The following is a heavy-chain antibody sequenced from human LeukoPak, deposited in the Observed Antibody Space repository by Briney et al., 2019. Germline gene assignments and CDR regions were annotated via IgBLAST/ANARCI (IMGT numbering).Heavy chain of an antibody. J-gene: IGHJ3*02. V-gene: IGHV4-39*01. CDR2: IYYSGST. CDR1: SGSISSSSYY. CDR3: ARGVAAAPGAFDI. Sequence: SETLSLTCAVASGSISSSSYYWGWIRQPPGKGLEWIGNIYYSGSTFYNPSLKSRVTMSLDTSKNQVSLKLNSVTAADTAVYYCARGVAAAPGAFDIWGQGTMVTVSS. D-gene: IGHD6-13*01.